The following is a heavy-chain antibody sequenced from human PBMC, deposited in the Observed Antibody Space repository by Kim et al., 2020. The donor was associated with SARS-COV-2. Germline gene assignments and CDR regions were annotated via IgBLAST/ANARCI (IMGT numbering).Heavy chain of an antibody. D-gene: IGHD3-9*01. CDR3: ARGGGNILTGYPYYYYGMDV. CDR2: IYYSGST. CDR1: GGSISSYY. J-gene: IGHJ6*02. V-gene: IGHV4-59*01. Sequence: SETLSLTCTVSGGSISSYYWSWIRQPPGKGLEWIGYIYYSGSTNYNPSLKSRVTISVDTSKNQFSLKLSSVTAADTAVYYCARGGGNILTGYPYYYYGMDVWGQGTTVTVSS.